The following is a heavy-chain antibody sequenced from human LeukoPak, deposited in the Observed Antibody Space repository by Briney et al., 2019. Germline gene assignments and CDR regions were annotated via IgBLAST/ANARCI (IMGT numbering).Heavy chain of an antibody. CDR2: IYHSGST. V-gene: IGHV4-38-2*02. Sequence: SETLSLTCTVSGYSISSGYYWGWIRQPPGKGLEWIGSIYHSGSTYYNPSLKSRVTISVDTSKNQFSLKLSSVTAADTAVYYCARPSAYGDYWTKLGFDPWGQGTLVTVSS. J-gene: IGHJ5*02. D-gene: IGHD4-17*01. CDR3: ARPSAYGDYWTKLGFDP. CDR1: GYSISSGYY.